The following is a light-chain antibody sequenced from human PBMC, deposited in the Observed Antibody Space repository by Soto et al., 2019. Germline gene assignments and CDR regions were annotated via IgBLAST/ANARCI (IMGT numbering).Light chain of an antibody. V-gene: IGKV3-20*01. CDR3: QQYGSSPLYT. CDR2: GAS. CDR1: QSVSSSY. Sequence: EIVLTQSPGTLSLSPGERATLCCRASQSVSSSYLAWYQQKPGQAPRLLIYGASARATGIPDRFSGSGSGTDFTLTISRLEPEDFAVYYCQQYGSSPLYTFGQGTKLEIK. J-gene: IGKJ2*01.